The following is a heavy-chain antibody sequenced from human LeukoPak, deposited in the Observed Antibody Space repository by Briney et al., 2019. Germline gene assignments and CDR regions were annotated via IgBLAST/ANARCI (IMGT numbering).Heavy chain of an antibody. Sequence: SETLSLTCAVYGGSFSGYYWSWIRQPPGKGLEWIGEINHSGSTNYNPSLKSRVTISVDTSKNQFSLKLSSVTAADTAVYYCARFAGRCFDWSMAAWFDPWGQGTLVTVSS. D-gene: IGHD3-9*01. J-gene: IGHJ5*02. CDR1: GGSFSGYY. CDR2: INHSGST. V-gene: IGHV4-34*01. CDR3: ARFAGRCFDWSMAAWFDP.